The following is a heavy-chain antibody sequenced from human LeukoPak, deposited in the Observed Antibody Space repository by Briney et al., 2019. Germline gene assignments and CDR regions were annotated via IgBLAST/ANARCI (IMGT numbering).Heavy chain of an antibody. CDR1: GYTFTGYY. D-gene: IGHD2-21*02. CDR2: INPNSGGT. CDR3: ARSNQVRNHWCGGYCYKGYDY. Sequence: ASVKVSCKASGYTFTGYYMHWVRQAPGQGLEWMGWINPNSGGTNYAQKFQGRVTMTRDTSISTAYMELSRLRSDDTAVYYCARSNQVRNHWCGGYCYKGYDYWGLGTLV. V-gene: IGHV1-2*02. J-gene: IGHJ4*02.